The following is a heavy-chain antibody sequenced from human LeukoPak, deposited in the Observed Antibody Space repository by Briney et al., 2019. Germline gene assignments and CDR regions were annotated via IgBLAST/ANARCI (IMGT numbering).Heavy chain of an antibody. CDR3: ARAAPQIEYSSSWYYYYYMDV. V-gene: IGHV1-46*01. CDR2: INPSGGSA. J-gene: IGHJ6*03. CDR1: GYTFTSNY. D-gene: IGHD6-13*01. Sequence: GASVKVSCKAFGYTFTSNYMRWVRQAPGHGLEWMGIINPSGGSASYAQKFQGRVTMTRDMSTSTVYMELSSLRSEDTAVYYCARAAPQIEYSSSWYYYYYMDVWGKGTTVTVSS.